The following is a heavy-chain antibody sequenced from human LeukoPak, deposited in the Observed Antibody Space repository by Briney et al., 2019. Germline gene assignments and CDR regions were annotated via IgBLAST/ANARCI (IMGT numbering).Heavy chain of an antibody. CDR2: IKQDGSEK. J-gene: IGHJ6*03. V-gene: IGHV3-7*03. D-gene: IGHD3-10*01. Sequence: GGSLRLSCAASGFTFSSYWMSWVRQAPGKGLEWVANIKQDGSEKYYVDSVKGRFTISRDNAKNSLYLQMNSLRAEDTAVYYCARVYYGSGSLHYYYYYMDVWGKGTTVTVSS. CDR1: GFTFSSYW. CDR3: ARVYYGSGSLHYYYYYMDV.